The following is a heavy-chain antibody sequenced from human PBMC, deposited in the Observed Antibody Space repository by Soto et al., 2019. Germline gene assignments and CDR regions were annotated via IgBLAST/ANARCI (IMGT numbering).Heavy chain of an antibody. CDR3: AGVLECSGGSCFQRSGWFDP. V-gene: IGHV4-31*03. Sequence: SETLSLTCTVSGGSISSGGYYWSWIRQHPGKGLEWIGYIYYSGSTYYNPSLKSRVTISVDTSKNQFSLKLSSVTAADTAVYYCAGVLECSGGSCFQRSGWFDPWGQGTLVTVSS. J-gene: IGHJ5*02. CDR2: IYYSGST. CDR1: GGSISSGGYY. D-gene: IGHD2-15*01.